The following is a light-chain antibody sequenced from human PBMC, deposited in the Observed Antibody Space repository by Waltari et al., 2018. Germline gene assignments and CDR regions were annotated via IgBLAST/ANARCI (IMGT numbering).Light chain of an antibody. Sequence: EIVLTQSPATLSLSPGERATLSCRASQSVSSSLAWYQQKPGQAPRLLIYGASSRATGIPDRFSCSGSGTDFTLTISSLEPEDFAVYYCQQYSNWPYSFGQGTKVEIK. J-gene: IGKJ2*03. CDR2: GAS. CDR3: QQYSNWPYS. CDR1: QSVSSS. V-gene: IGKV3-15*01.